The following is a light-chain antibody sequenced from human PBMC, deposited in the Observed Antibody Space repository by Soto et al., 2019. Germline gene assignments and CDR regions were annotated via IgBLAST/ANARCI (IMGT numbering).Light chain of an antibody. Sequence: DIQRTQSPSSLSASVGDRVTITCRASQSSSSYLNWYQQKPGKAPKLLIYAASSLQSGVPSRFSGSGSGPDFTLTISSLRPEDFAPYYCQQSYRTLWTFGQGTKVEIK. CDR3: QQSYRTLWT. CDR1: QSSSSY. J-gene: IGKJ1*01. V-gene: IGKV1-39*01. CDR2: AAS.